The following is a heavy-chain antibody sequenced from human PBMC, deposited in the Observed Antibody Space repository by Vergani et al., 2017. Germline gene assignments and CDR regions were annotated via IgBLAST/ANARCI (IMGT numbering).Heavy chain of an antibody. CDR2: ISASGAPT. D-gene: IGHD1-20*01. CDR3: ARAYGRYDWFDY. J-gene: IGHJ4*01. V-gene: IGHV3-23*04. CDR1: GFIFSTYA. Sequence: EVQLVESGGGLVQPGGSLRLSCAASGFIFSTYAMSWVRQAPGKGLEWVSGISASGAPTYYADSVKGRVTISRDNSKKTLYLQMNSLRVEDTAVYYCARAYGRYDWFDYWGQRTLVTVSS.